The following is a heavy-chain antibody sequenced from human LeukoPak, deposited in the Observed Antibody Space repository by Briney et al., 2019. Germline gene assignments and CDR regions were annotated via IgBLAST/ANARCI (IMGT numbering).Heavy chain of an antibody. D-gene: IGHD3-3*01. V-gene: IGHV4-59*01. CDR1: GGSISSYY. Sequence: SETLSLTCTVSGGSISSYYWSWIRQPPGKGLEWFGYIYYSGSTNYNPSLKSRVSISVDTSKNQFSLKLSSVTAADTAVYYCARVYYDFWSGYYYYYMDVWGKGTTVTVSS. CDR3: ARVYYDFWSGYYYYYMDV. J-gene: IGHJ6*03. CDR2: IYYSGST.